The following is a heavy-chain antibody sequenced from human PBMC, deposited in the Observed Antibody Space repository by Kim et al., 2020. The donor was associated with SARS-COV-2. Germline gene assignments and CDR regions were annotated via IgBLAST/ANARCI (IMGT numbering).Heavy chain of an antibody. D-gene: IGHD5-18*01. J-gene: IGHJ4*02. Sequence: SNPSLKGRVTSEVDTSKTQFSLKLSAVTAADTAVYYCASSGYSYGYGLDYWGQGTLVTVSS. CDR3: ASSGYSYGYGLDY. V-gene: IGHV4-4*07.